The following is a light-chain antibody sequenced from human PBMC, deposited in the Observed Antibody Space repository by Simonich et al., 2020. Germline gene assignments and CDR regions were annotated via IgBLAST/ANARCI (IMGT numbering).Light chain of an antibody. CDR2: WAS. J-gene: IGKJ2*01. V-gene: IGKV4-1*01. Sequence: DIVMTQSPDSLAVSLCERATINCKSTQSVLYSSNNKNNLAWYQQKPGQPPKLLIYWASTRESGVPYRFSGSGSGTDFTLTISSLQAEDVAVYYCQQYYSTPYTFGQGTKLEIK. CDR3: QQYYSTPYT. CDR1: QSVLYSSNNKNN.